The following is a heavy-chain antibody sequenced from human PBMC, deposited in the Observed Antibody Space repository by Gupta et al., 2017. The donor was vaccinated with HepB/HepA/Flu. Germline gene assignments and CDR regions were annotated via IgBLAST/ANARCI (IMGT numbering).Heavy chain of an antibody. V-gene: IGHV3-7*01. CDR1: GFTFSSYW. Sequence: EEKLVESGGGLVQPGGSLRLSCAASGFTFSSYWMSWARQAPGKGLEWVANIKPDGSEKYYVDSVKGRFTISRDNANKSLYLQLNSLRDEDTAVYDCASVFFGSSPVFDYGVQVTLVTVSS. D-gene: IGHD6-6*01. CDR2: IKPDGSEK. J-gene: IGHJ4*02. CDR3: ASVFFGSSPVFDY.